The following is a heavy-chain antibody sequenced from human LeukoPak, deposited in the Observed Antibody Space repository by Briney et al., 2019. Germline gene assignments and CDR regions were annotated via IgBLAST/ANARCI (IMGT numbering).Heavy chain of an antibody. Sequence: AGGSLRLSCAASGFTFSSYAMSWVRQAPGKGLEWVSAISGSGISTYYADSVKGRFTISRDNSKNTLYLQMSSLRAEDTALYYCAKEETGSYYVDNWGQGTLVTVSS. D-gene: IGHD1-26*01. CDR1: GFTFSSYA. J-gene: IGHJ4*02. CDR2: ISGSGIST. CDR3: AKEETGSYYVDN. V-gene: IGHV3-23*01.